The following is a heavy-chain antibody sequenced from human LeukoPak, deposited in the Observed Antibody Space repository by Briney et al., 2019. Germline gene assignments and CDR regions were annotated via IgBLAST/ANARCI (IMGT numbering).Heavy chain of an antibody. CDR2: ISYSGST. CDR3: GAVTAGNYDILTGYPFDY. V-gene: IGHV4-39*07. CDR1: GGSISSTSYY. D-gene: IGHD3-9*01. Sequence: SETLSLTCTVSGGSISSTSYYWGWIRQPPGKGLEWFGSISYSGSTYYSPSLKSRVTISVDTSKNHFSLKLSSVTAADTAVYYCGAVTAGNYDILTGYPFDYWGQGTLVTVSS. J-gene: IGHJ4*02.